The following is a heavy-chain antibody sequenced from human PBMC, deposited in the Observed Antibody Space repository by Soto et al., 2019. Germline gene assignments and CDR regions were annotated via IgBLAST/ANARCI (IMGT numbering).Heavy chain of an antibody. J-gene: IGHJ4*02. CDR3: ARAPYSSGWPDS. Sequence: QVQLQESGPGLVKPSETLSLTCTVSGGSVSSGGYFWSWIRQPPGKGLEWIGYISYSGSTKYNPYLESRVTTTVDTSNKNFSLKLASVTAAHTAVYYCARAPYSSGWPDSWGQGTLVTVSS. CDR2: ISYSGST. V-gene: IGHV4-61*03. D-gene: IGHD6-19*01. CDR1: GGSVSSGGYF.